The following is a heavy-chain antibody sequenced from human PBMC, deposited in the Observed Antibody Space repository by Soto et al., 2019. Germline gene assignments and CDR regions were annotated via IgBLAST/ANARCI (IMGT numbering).Heavy chain of an antibody. V-gene: IGHV4-34*01. Sequence: SETLSLTCAVYGGSFSGYYWSWIRQPPGKGLEWIGEINHSGSTNYNPSLKSRVTISVDTSKNQFSLKLSSVTAADTAVYYCARVDYGSGSHWFDPWGQGTLVTVS. D-gene: IGHD3-10*01. CDR1: GGSFSGYY. CDR3: ARVDYGSGSHWFDP. CDR2: INHSGST. J-gene: IGHJ5*02.